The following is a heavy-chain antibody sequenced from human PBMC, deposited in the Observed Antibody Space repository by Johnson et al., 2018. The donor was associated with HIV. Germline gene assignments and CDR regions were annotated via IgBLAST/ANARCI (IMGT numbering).Heavy chain of an antibody. Sequence: VQLVESGGGLVNPGGSLRLSCAASGFTVIGNYMSWVRQAPGKGLDWVSVLYSGGSTYYADSVKGRFTISRDNSKNTLYLQMNSRRVEDTAMYYCARGPILEWLSGDGFDMWGQGTKVTV. CDR2: LYSGGST. J-gene: IGHJ3*02. CDR3: ARGPILEWLSGDGFDM. D-gene: IGHD3-3*01. V-gene: IGHV3-53*04. CDR1: GFTVIGNY.